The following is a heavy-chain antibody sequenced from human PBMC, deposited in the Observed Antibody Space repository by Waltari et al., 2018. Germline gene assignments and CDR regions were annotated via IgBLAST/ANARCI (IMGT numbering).Heavy chain of an antibody. Sequence: QVQFVQSGAEVQKPGASVQVSCQASGYSFIAYSMHWVRQAPGTRPVWMGWINVGNGNTKYSQNFQGRVTITSDISASTAYLEVSSLRSEDTALYYCARGHRLPFFDFWGKGTLVTVSS. CDR2: INVGNGNT. D-gene: IGHD5-18*01. CDR1: GYSFIAYS. V-gene: IGHV1-3*01. J-gene: IGHJ4*02. CDR3: ARGHRLPFFDF.